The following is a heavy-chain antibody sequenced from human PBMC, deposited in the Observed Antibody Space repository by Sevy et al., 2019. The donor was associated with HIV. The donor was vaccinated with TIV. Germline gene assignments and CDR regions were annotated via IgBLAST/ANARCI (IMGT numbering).Heavy chain of an antibody. CDR3: AKPFHDYGGPPYYYYGMDV. CDR1: GFTFSSYA. Sequence: GGSLRLSCAASGFTFSSYAMSWVRQAPGKGLEWVSAISGSGGSTYYADSVKGRFTISRDNSKNTLYLQMNSLRAEDTAVYYCAKPFHDYGGPPYYYYGMDVWGQGTTVTVSS. CDR2: ISGSGGST. V-gene: IGHV3-23*01. D-gene: IGHD4-17*01. J-gene: IGHJ6*02.